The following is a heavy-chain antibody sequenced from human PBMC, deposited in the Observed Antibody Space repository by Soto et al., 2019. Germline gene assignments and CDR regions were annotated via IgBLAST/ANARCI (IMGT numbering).Heavy chain of an antibody. V-gene: IGHV3-30*03. CDR3: ARDGSPRYSSSCFDY. CDR2: ISHDGKVQ. D-gene: IGHD6-13*01. Sequence: GGSLRLSCAASGFIFGNYGMHWVRQAPGKGLVWVAVISHDGKVQYYADSVKGRFTISRDNSKNTLYLQMNSLRADDTAVYYCARDGSPRYSSSCFDYWGQGTLVTVSS. J-gene: IGHJ4*02. CDR1: GFIFGNYG.